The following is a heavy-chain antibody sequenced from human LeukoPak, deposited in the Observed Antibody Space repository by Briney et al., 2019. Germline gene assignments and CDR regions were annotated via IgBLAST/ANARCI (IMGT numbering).Heavy chain of an antibody. CDR3: AKGVVVAPDVTPFDY. CDR2: ISGRGASK. V-gene: IGHV3-23*01. J-gene: IGHJ4*02. Sequence: GGSLRLSCAASGFTFSSYWMTWVRQAPGKGLEWVSGISGRGASKYYADSVKGRFTISRDNSKNTLYLQMNSLRAEDTAVYYCAKGVVVAPDVTPFDYWGQGTLVTVSS. CDR1: GFTFSSYW. D-gene: IGHD2-2*01.